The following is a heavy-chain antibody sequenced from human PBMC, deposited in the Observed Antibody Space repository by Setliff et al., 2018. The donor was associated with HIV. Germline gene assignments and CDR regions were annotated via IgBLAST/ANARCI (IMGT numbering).Heavy chain of an antibody. CDR1: GYDFKIYD. J-gene: IGHJ4*02. Sequence: GASVKVSCKASGYDFKIYDINWVRQVAGQGLEWMGCINPGTGNTGYPQNFSGRVAMTRNTSINTVYMELSSLRSEDTAIYFCERGKIPSWRLTMFDFWGQGTPVTVSS. CDR3: ERGKIPSWRLTMFDF. CDR2: INPGTGNT. V-gene: IGHV1-8*01. D-gene: IGHD1-1*01.